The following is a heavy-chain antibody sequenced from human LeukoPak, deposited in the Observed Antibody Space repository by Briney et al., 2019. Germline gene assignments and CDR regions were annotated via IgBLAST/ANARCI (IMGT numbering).Heavy chain of an antibody. CDR3: ATPGIAAAGIDAFDI. CDR2: ISSDGSSK. V-gene: IGHV3-30-3*01. J-gene: IGHJ3*02. CDR1: GFSFSNHA. Sequence: GRSLRLSCAASGFSFSNHAVHWVRQAPGKGLEWVAVISSDGSSKYYADSVKGRFTISRDNSKNTLYLQMNSLRAEDTAVYYCATPGIAAAGIDAFDIWGQGTMVTVSS. D-gene: IGHD6-13*01.